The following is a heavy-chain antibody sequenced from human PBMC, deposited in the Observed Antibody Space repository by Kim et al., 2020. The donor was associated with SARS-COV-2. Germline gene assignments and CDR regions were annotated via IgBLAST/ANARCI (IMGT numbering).Heavy chain of an antibody. Sequence: GGSLRLSCAASGFTFSGYWMHWVRQTPGRGLVWVSQISTDGSITKYADSVKGRFTISRDNAKNTLYLQMNSLRAEDTAVYYCARANHYCMDVWGQGTTVTVSS. CDR2: ISTDGSIT. J-gene: IGHJ6*02. V-gene: IGHV3-74*03. CDR1: GFTFSGYW. CDR3: ARANHYCMDV.